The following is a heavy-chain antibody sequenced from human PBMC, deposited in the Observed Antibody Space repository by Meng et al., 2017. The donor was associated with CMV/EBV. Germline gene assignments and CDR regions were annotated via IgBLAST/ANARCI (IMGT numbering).Heavy chain of an antibody. CDR2: IIPIFGTA. J-gene: IGHJ5*02. Sequence: SVKVSRQASGCTFSSYAISWVRQAPGQGLEWMGGIIPIFGTANYAQKFQGRVTITTDESTSTAYMELSSLRSEDTAVYYCARDRYQLLVSVGRFNWFDPWGQGTLVTVSS. CDR3: ARDRYQLLVSVGRFNWFDP. V-gene: IGHV1-69*05. CDR1: GCTFSSYA. D-gene: IGHD2-2*01.